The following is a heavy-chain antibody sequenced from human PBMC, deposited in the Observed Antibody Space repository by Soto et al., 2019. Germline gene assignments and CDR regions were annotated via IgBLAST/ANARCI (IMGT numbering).Heavy chain of an antibody. CDR3: ASIKYDSSVYYYWYLGL. J-gene: IGHJ2*01. CDR1: EDTFRNYA. D-gene: IGHD3-22*01. CDR2: IIPIFGTA. V-gene: IGHV1-69*06. Sequence: QVELVQSGAEVKKPGSSVKVSCQASEDTFRNYAISWGRQAPGQGLEWMGGIIPIFGTANYAQKFQGRVTITTDTCANTVYLERSSRRSKDTAVYYCASIKYDSSVYYYWYLGLWGRGTLVTVSS.